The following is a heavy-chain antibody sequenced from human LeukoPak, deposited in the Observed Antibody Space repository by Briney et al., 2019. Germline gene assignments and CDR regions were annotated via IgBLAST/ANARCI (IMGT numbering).Heavy chain of an antibody. D-gene: IGHD3-10*01. CDR2: IKSKTDGGTT. V-gene: IGHV3-15*01. J-gene: IGHJ4*02. CDR3: TTDQPHYYGSGSRDY. Sequence: PGGSLRLSCAASGFTFSKAWMSWVRQAPGKGLEWVGRIKSKTDGGTTDYAAPVKGRFTISRNNSKNTLYLQMNSLKTEDTAVYYCTTDQPHYYGSGSRDYWGQGTPVTVSS. CDR1: GFTFSKAW.